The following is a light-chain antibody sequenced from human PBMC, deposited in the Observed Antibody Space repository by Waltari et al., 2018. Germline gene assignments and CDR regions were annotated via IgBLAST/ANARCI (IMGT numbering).Light chain of an antibody. Sequence: IQLTQSPSSLSASVGDRVTITCRASQGISSYLAWYQQKPGKAPKLLIYAASTLQSGVPSRFSGSGSRTDFTLTISSLQPEDFATYYCQQLKSYPFTFGPGTKVDIK. CDR3: QQLKSYPFT. V-gene: IGKV1-9*01. CDR1: QGISSY. J-gene: IGKJ3*01. CDR2: AAS.